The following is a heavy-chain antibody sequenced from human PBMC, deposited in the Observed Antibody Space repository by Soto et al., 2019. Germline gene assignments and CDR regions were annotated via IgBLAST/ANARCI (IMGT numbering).Heavy chain of an antibody. D-gene: IGHD3-22*01. CDR3: ARDAYYYASSGYYPDAFDI. Sequence: QVQLVESGGGLVKPGGSLRLSCAASGFTFSDYYMSWIRQAPGKGLEWVSYISSSSSYTNYADSVKGRFTISRDNAKNSLYLQMNSLRAEDSAVYYCARDAYYYASSGYYPDAFDIWGQGTMVTVSS. V-gene: IGHV3-11*06. J-gene: IGHJ3*02. CDR2: ISSSSSYT. CDR1: GFTFSDYY.